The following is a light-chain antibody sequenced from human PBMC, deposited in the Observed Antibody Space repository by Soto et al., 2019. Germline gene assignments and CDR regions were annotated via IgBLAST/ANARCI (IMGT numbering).Light chain of an antibody. J-gene: IGKJ1*01. Sequence: EIVLTQSPGTLSLSPGERATLSCRASQSVSSSYLAWYQQKPGLAPRLLIYGASSRATGIPDRFSGSGSGTDSTLTISRLEPEDFAVYYCQQYGSSSTWTFGQGTKVDIK. CDR2: GAS. V-gene: IGKV3-20*01. CDR3: QQYGSSSTWT. CDR1: QSVSSSY.